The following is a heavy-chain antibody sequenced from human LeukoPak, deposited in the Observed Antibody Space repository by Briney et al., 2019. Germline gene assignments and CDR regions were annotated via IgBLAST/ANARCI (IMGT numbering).Heavy chain of an antibody. J-gene: IGHJ4*02. CDR2: ISSDGGRT. V-gene: IGHV3-64D*09. CDR3: VKDPSGNYFYFDY. CDR1: GFPFSSFA. D-gene: IGHD1-26*01. Sequence: GSLRLSFSASGFPFSSFAMFWVRQAPGKGLEYVSGISSDGGRTNYADSVKARFTISRDNSKVTLYLQMTSLRPEDTAIYYCVKDPSGNYFYFDYWGQGTLVTVSS.